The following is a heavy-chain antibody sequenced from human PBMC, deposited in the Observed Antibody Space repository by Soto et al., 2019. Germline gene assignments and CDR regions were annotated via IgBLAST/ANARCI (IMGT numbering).Heavy chain of an antibody. J-gene: IGHJ4*02. Sequence: PGGSLRLSCAASGFTFSSYAMSWVRQDPGKGLEWVSAISGSGGSTYYADSVKGRFTISRDNSKNTLYLQMNSLRAEDTAVYYCAKVDFWSGSGPFDYWGQGTLVTVSS. V-gene: IGHV3-23*01. CDR3: AKVDFWSGSGPFDY. CDR2: ISGSGGST. D-gene: IGHD3-3*01. CDR1: GFTFSSYA.